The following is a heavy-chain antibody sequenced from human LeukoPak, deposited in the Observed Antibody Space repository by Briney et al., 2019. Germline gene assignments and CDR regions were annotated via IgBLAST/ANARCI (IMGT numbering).Heavy chain of an antibody. V-gene: IGHV4-59*01. J-gene: IGHJ3*02. D-gene: IGHD6-13*01. CDR1: GGSISSYY. CDR3: ARALGGSSWEIDAFDI. Sequence: SETLSLTCTVSGGSISSYYWSWLRQPPGKGLEWLGYIYYSGSTNYNPSLKSRVTISVDTSKNQFSLKLSSVTAADTAVYYCARALGGSSWEIDAFDIWGQGTMVTVSS. CDR2: IYYSGST.